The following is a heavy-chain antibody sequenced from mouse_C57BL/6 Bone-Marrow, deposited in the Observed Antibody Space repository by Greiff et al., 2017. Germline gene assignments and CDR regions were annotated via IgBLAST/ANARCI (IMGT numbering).Heavy chain of an antibody. J-gene: IGHJ3*01. CDR2: IDPETGGT. V-gene: IGHV1-15*01. Sequence: QVQLQQSGAELVRPGASVTLSCKASGYTFTDYEMHWVKQTPVHGLEWIGAIDPETGGTAYKQKFKGKAILTADKSASTAYMELRSLTSEDSAVYYCTRYDYGGQGTLVTVSA. D-gene: IGHD2-3*01. CDR3: TRYDY. CDR1: GYTFTDYE.